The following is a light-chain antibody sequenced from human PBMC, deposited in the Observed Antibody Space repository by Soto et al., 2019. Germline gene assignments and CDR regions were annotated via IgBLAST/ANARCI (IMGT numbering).Light chain of an antibody. V-gene: IGKV1-5*01. CDR3: QQYKRFWT. J-gene: IGKJ1*01. Sequence: DIQMTQSPSTLSASVGDRVTIACRASQSISSWLAWYQQKPGQAPKLLIYDASALESGVPSRFSGSGSGIHFTLTITSLQPDDFATYYCQQYKRFWTFGQGTKVDIK. CDR1: QSISSW. CDR2: DAS.